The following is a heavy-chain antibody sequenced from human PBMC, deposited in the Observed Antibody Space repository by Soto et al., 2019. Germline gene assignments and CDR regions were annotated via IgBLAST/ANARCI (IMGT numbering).Heavy chain of an antibody. V-gene: IGHV3-30*19. Sequence: QVQLVESGGGVVQPGGSLRLSCTASGFTFSSYGMHWVRQAPGKGPQWVAVIPHDGTYQYYLDSVKGRFTISRDNSKDTLYLQMNSLRVEDTAVYYCVRDDDNLDNGLDHWGQGTLVTVSS. J-gene: IGHJ4*02. CDR3: VRDDDNLDNGLDH. CDR1: GFTFSSYG. CDR2: IPHDGTYQ. D-gene: IGHD1-1*01.